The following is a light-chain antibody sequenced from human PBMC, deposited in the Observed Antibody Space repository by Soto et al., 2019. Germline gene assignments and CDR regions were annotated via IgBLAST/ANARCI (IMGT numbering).Light chain of an antibody. J-gene: IGKJ4*01. V-gene: IGKV1-9*01. Sequence: IQLTQSPSSLSASVGDRVTITCRASQGISSYLAWYQQKPGKAPNLLIYDASTLQSGVPSRFSGSGSGTDFTLTISSLQPEDFATYYCQQLTSYPRGFFGGGTKVEIK. CDR3: QQLTSYPRGF. CDR2: DAS. CDR1: QGISSY.